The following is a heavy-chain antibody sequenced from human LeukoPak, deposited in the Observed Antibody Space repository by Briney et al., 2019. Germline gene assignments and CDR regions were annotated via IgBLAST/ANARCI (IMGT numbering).Heavy chain of an antibody. CDR3: ARSGIAVAGNFDY. CDR1: GGSISSYY. J-gene: IGHJ4*02. D-gene: IGHD6-19*01. Sequence: SETLSLTCTVSGGSISSYYWSWIRQPPGKGLEWIGYIYYSGSTNYNPSLKSRVTISVDTSKNQFPLKLSSVTAADTAVYYCARSGIAVAGNFDYWGQGTLVTVSS. V-gene: IGHV4-59*01. CDR2: IYYSGST.